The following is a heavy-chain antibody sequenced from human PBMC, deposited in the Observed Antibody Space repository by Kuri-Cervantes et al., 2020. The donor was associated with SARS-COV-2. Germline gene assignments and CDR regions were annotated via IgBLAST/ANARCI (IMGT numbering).Heavy chain of an antibody. D-gene: IGHD4-17*01. J-gene: IGHJ4*02. CDR3: AREPQYGDFFDY. CDR1: GGSFSGYY. CDR2: INHSGST. Sequence: GSLRLSCAVYGGSFSGYYWSWIRQPPGKGLEWIGEINHSGSTNYNPSLKSRVTISVDTSKNQFSLKLSSVTAADTAVYYCAREPQYGDFFDYWGQGTLVTVSS. V-gene: IGHV4-34*01.